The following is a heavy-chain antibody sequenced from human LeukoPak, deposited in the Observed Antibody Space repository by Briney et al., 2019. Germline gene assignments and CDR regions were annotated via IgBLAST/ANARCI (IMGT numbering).Heavy chain of an antibody. V-gene: IGHV3-30*02. J-gene: IGHJ6*02. CDR3: ARRGVLWFGELFYYGMDV. D-gene: IGHD3-10*01. CDR2: IRYDGSNK. CDR1: GFTFSSYG. Sequence: GGSLRLSCAASGFTFSSYGMHWVRQAPGKGLEWVAFIRYDGSNKYYADSVKGRFTISRDNSKNTLYLQMNSLRAEDTAVYYCARRGVLWFGELFYYGMDVWGQGTTVTVSS.